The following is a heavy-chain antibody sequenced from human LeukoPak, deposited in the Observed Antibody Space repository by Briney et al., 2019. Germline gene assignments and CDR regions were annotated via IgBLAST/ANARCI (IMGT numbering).Heavy chain of an antibody. D-gene: IGHD2-2*02. CDR2: IKSKSERGTT. CDR1: GFTFSNGW. CDR3: TSDLYCSTSSCYTLDN. J-gene: IGHJ4*02. V-gene: IGHV3-15*01. Sequence: GGSLRLSCAASGFTFSNGWMSWVRQAPGKGLEWVGRIKSKSERGTTDYAAPVKGRFTISRDGSTNTVYLHMNSLKTEDTAVYFCTSDLYCSTSSCYTLDNWGQGTLVAVSP.